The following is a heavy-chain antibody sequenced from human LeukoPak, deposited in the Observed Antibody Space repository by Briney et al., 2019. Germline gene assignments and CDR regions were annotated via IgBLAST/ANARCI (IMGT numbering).Heavy chain of an antibody. D-gene: IGHD1-26*01. CDR3: ARDGDSRRWEPFDY. Sequence: ASVKVSRKASGYTFTGYYMHWVRQAPGQGLEWMGWINPNSGGTNYAQKFQGRVTMTRDTSISTAYMELSRLRSDDTAVYYCARDGDSRRWEPFDYWGQGTLVTVSS. J-gene: IGHJ4*02. CDR1: GYTFTGYY. V-gene: IGHV1-2*02. CDR2: INPNSGGT.